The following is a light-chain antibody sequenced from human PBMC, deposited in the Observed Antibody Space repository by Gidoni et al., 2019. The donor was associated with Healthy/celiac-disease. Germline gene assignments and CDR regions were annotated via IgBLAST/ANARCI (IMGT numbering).Light chain of an antibody. J-gene: IGLJ1*01. CDR1: SSDVGGENY. Sequence: QSALTQPPSVSGSPGTPITIPCTVTSSDVGGENYVSWYQQHPGKAPKLMIYEVSHWPSGVSNRFSGSKSGNTASLTISGLQAEDEADYYCSSYTSSSLPEVFGTGTKVTVL. CDR3: SSYTSSSLPEV. V-gene: IGLV2-14*01. CDR2: EVS.